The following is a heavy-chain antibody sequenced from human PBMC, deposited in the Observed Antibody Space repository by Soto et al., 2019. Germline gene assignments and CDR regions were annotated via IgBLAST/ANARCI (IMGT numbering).Heavy chain of an antibody. Sequence: ASVKVSCKASGVTFSRQDMRWVRQAPGQGLEWMGGIIPIFGTPQYAEKFQDRVTITADESTSTAYMELSSLTSEDTAVYYCASPSYDSSGYRPPYFDYWGQGTLVTVSS. CDR1: GVTFSRQD. V-gene: IGHV1-69*13. CDR2: IIPIFGTP. CDR3: ASPSYDSSGYRPPYFDY. D-gene: IGHD3-22*01. J-gene: IGHJ4*02.